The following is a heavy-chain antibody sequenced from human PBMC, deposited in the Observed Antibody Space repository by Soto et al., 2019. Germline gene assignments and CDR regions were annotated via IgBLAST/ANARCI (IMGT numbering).Heavy chain of an antibody. CDR2: ISHSGNT. CDR1: GGSISTSSYY. CDR3: ARQGAGGRAFDI. V-gene: IGHV4-39*01. D-gene: IGHD3-10*01. Sequence: QVQLQESGPGLVTPSETLSLTCTVSGGSISTSSYYWGWIRQPPGKGLEWIGSISHSGNTYYNPSLKSRVTIPEDTSKSQFSLKLSSVTAADTAVYYCARQGAGGRAFDIWGQGTVVTVSS. J-gene: IGHJ3*02.